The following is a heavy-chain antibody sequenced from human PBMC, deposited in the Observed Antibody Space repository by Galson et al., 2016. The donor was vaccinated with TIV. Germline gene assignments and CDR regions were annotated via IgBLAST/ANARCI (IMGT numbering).Heavy chain of an antibody. CDR3: ARASVAGLWFGEFYFDN. J-gene: IGHJ4*02. V-gene: IGHV3-48*03. D-gene: IGHD3-10*01. CDR2: ISSSGSTI. CDR1: GFTFNSYE. Sequence: SLRLSCAASGFTFNSYEMNWVRQAPGKGLEWVSYISSSGSTIYYVDSVKGRFTISRDNAKNSLYLQMNSLRAEDTAVYYCARASVAGLWFGEFYFDNWGQGTLATVSS.